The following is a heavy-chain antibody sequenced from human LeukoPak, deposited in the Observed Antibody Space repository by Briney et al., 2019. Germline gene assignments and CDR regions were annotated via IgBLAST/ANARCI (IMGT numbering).Heavy chain of an antibody. V-gene: IGHV1-69*01. Sequence: SVKVSCKASGGTFSSYAISWVRQAPGQGLEWMVGIIPIFGTANYAQKFQGRVTITADESTSTAYMELSSLRSEDTAVYYCASGQYYYDSSGYYYWGQGTLVTVSS. CDR3: ASGQYYYDSSGYYY. J-gene: IGHJ4*02. CDR1: GGTFSSYA. CDR2: IIPIFGTA. D-gene: IGHD3-22*01.